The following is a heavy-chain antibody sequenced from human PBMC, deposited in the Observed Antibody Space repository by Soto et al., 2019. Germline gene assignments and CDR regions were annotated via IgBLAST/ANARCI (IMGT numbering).Heavy chain of an antibody. Sequence: PGGSLRLSCAASGFTFSSYAMHWVRQAPGKGLEWVSYISSSSSTIYYADSVKGRFTISRDNAKNSLYLQMNSLRDEDTAVYYCARDHGSVVLTWGYYYYGMDVWGQGTTVTVSS. CDR1: GFTFSSYA. J-gene: IGHJ6*02. CDR2: ISSSSSTI. CDR3: ARDHGSVVLTWGYYYYGMDV. V-gene: IGHV3-48*02. D-gene: IGHD2-15*01.